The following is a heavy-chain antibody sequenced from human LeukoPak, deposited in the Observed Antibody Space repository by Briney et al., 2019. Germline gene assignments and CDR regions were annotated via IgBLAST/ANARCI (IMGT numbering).Heavy chain of an antibody. CDR3: TRVGYSSGWGDH. CDR2: IRKKTYGETP. CDR1: GFPFGDYL. D-gene: IGHD6-19*01. J-gene: IGHJ4*02. Sequence: GGSLRLSCTGSGFPFGDYLISWFRQAPGKGLEGLGFIRKKTYGETPQYAASVKDRFTISRDDSKSTAYLQINSLKTEDTAVYYCTRVGYSSGWGDHWGQGTLVTVSS. V-gene: IGHV3-49*03.